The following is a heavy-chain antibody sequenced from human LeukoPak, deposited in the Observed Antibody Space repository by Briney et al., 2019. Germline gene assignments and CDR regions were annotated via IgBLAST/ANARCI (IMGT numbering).Heavy chain of an antibody. D-gene: IGHD5-18*01. CDR1: EFTFSSYS. CDR3: ARGVGGYSYGFDY. J-gene: IGHJ4*02. Sequence: GGSLRLSCAASEFTFSSYSMNWVCQAPGKGLEWVSSISSSSSYIYYADSVKGRFTISRDNAKNSLYLQMNSLRAEDTAVYYCARGVGGYSYGFDYWGQGTRVTVSS. V-gene: IGHV3-21*01. CDR2: ISSSSSYI.